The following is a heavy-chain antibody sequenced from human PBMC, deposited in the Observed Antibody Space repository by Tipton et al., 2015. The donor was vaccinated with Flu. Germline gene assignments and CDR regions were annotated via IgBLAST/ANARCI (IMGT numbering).Heavy chain of an antibody. CDR1: GGSISSYY. J-gene: IGHJ2*01. V-gene: IGHV4-59*01. Sequence: TLPLTCTVSGGSISSYYWSWIRQPPGTGLEWIGYIYYSGSTNYNPALKSRVTISVDTSKNQFSLKLSSVTAADPAVYYCARVSSSSSWSQDWYFDLWGRGTLGTVSS. CDR3: ARVSSSSSWSQDWYFDL. D-gene: IGHD6-13*01. CDR2: IYYSGST.